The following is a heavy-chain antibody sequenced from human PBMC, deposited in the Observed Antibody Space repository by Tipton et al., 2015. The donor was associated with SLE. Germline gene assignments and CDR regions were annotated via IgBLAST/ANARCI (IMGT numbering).Heavy chain of an antibody. D-gene: IGHD3-10*01. CDR1: GFTFSSYE. V-gene: IGHV3-48*03. CDR3: ARRIGEAFEI. Sequence: SLRLSCEASGFTFSSYEMNWVRQAPGKGLEWVSHISSGGISIYYADSVKGRFTISRDNAKNSLFLQMNSLRADDTAVYYCARRIGEAFEIWGQGTMVSVSS. CDR2: ISSGGISI. J-gene: IGHJ3*02.